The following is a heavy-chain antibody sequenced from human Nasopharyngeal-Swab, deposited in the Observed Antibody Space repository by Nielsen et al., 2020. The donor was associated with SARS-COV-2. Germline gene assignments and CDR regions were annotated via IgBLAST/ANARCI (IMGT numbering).Heavy chain of an antibody. CDR1: GGSISGYF. CDR2: IYYGGST. Sequence: SETLSLTCTVSGGSISGYFWSWVRQPPEKGLEWIGYIYYGGSTNYNPSLKSRVTISVDMSKNQFSLRLASVTAADTAVYYCARGRNYVYTPFDYWGQGSLVTVSS. J-gene: IGHJ4*02. CDR3: ARGRNYVYTPFDY. D-gene: IGHD1-7*01. V-gene: IGHV4-59*01.